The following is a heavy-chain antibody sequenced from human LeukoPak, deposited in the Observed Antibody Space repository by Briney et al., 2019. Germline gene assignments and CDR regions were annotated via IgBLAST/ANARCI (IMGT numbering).Heavy chain of an antibody. CDR2: IWYDGSKK. Sequence: GRSLGLSCAASGFTFSSYGMHWVRQAPGKGLEWVAVIWYDGSKKYYTDSVKGRFTISRDNSKNTLYLQLNSLRAEDTAMYYCARVSSSGWYVEYWGQGTLVTVSS. V-gene: IGHV3-33*01. CDR3: ARVSSSGWYVEY. CDR1: GFTFSSYG. D-gene: IGHD6-19*01. J-gene: IGHJ4*02.